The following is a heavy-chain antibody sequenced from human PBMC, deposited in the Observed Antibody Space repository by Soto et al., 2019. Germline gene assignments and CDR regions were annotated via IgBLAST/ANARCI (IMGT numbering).Heavy chain of an antibody. CDR2: INPNSGGT. D-gene: IGHD2-8*01. V-gene: IGHV1-2*04. CDR1: GYSFTGYY. Sequence: ASVNLACPASGYSFTGYYMHWVRQAPGQGLEWMGWINPNSGGTNYAQKFQGWVTMTRDTSISTAYMELSRLRSDDTAVEYWARYIRRYGKKGVCISVAGMDVRC. J-gene: IGHJ6*02. CDR3: ARYIRRYGKKGVCISVAGMDV.